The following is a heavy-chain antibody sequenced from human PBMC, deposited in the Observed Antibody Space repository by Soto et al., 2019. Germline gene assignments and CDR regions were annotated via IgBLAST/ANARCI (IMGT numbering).Heavy chain of an antibody. D-gene: IGHD3-16*02. CDR1: GYTFTGNY. CDR3: ARGDKLSLYPQLDY. CDR2: INVNSGGT. V-gene: IGHV1-2*04. Sequence: QVQLVQSGAEVKKPGASVKVSCKASGYTFTGNYMHWVRQAPGQGFEWMGWINVNSGGTKYAQKIQGWVTMTRDTSISTAYMELSRLRSDETDVYYCARGDKLSLYPQLDYWGQGTLVTVSS. J-gene: IGHJ4*02.